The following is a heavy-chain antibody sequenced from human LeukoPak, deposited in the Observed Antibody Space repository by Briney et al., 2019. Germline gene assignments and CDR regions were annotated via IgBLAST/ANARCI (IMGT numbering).Heavy chain of an antibody. CDR1: GGSISSNGYF. D-gene: IGHD2-8*01. V-gene: IGHV4-39*01. Sequence: SETLSLTCTVSGGSISSNGYFWSWIRQPPGKGLEWIGTIYHTGRTYDNPSLKSRVTISIDTSKNQFSLSLSSVTAADTAVYYCARQAQYCTNGVCFFDYWGQGTLVTVSS. CDR3: ARQAQYCTNGVCFFDY. J-gene: IGHJ4*02. CDR2: IYHTGRT.